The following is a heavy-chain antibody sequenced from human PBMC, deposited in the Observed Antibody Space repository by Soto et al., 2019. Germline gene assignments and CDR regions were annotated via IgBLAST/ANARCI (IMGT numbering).Heavy chain of an antibody. Sequence: GGSLRLSCFASDFTFSHYPLHWIRQAPDKGFEWVAVISFDGNTQYYSDSVKGRFTISRDNYQDRLFLQTNNLRPEDTAVYHCAREYYDFWSDYYTGKEAFDIWGQGTMVTVSS. CDR2: ISFDGNTQ. CDR1: DFTFSHYP. CDR3: AREYYDFWSDYYTGKEAFDI. J-gene: IGHJ3*02. D-gene: IGHD3-3*01. V-gene: IGHV3-30-3*01.